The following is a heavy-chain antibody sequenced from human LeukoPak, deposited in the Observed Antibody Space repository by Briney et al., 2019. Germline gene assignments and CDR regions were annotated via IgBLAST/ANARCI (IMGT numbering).Heavy chain of an antibody. D-gene: IGHD1-26*01. J-gene: IGHJ4*02. V-gene: IGHV1-69*05. CDR2: IIPIFGTA. CDR1: GGTFSSYA. CDR3: ARGARLVQVGATTPLDY. Sequence: SVKVSCKASGGTFSSYAISWVRQAPGQGLEWMGGIIPIFGTANYAQKFQGRVTITTDESTSTAYMELSSLRSEDTAVYYCARGARLVQVGATTPLDYWGQGTLVTVSS.